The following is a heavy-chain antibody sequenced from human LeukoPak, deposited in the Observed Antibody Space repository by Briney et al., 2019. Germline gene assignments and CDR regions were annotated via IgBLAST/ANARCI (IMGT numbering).Heavy chain of an antibody. CDR2: ISGSGDST. D-gene: IGHD6-19*01. CDR3: AKGSYSSGWYGDY. Sequence: PGGSLKLSCAASGFSFDDYDMSWVRQAPGKGLEWVSAISGSGDSTYYADSVKGRFTISRDNSKNTLYLQMSGLRAEDTAIYYCAKGSYSSGWYGDYWGQGTLVTVSS. CDR1: GFSFDDYD. V-gene: IGHV3-23*01. J-gene: IGHJ4*02.